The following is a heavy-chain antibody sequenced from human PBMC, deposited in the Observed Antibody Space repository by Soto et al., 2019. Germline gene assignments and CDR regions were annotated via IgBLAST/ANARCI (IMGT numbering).Heavy chain of an antibody. V-gene: IGHV1-18*01. CDR2: INAYNGKT. J-gene: IGHJ4*02. CDR1: GYTFTSYG. D-gene: IGHD6-13*01. CDR3: ARVRTVAGGKYYCDY. Sequence: QVQLVQSGAEVKKPGASVKGSCKASGYTFTSYGISWVRQAPGQGLEWMGWINAYNGKTQYAQKLQGRVTMTTDTSKSTAYMELRSLRSDDTAVYYCARVRTVAGGKYYCDYWGQGTLVTGSS.